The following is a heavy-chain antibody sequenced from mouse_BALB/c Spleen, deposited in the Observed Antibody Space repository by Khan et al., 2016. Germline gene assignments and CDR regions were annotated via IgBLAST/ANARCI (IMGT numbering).Heavy chain of an antibody. Sequence: EVQLVETGGGLVQPKGSLKLSCAASVFTFNTNAMNWVRQAPGKGLEWVARIRSKSNNYATYYADSVKDRFTISRDDSQSMLYLQMNNLKTEDTAMYYCVREGSYDSFDYWGQGTTLTVSS. J-gene: IGHJ2*01. CDR1: VFTFNTNA. CDR3: VREGSYDSFDY. CDR2: IRSKSNNYAT. V-gene: IGHV10S3*01. D-gene: IGHD2-4*01.